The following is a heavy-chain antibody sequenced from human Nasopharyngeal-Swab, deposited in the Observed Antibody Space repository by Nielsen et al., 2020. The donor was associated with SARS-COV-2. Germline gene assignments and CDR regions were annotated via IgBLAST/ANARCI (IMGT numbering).Heavy chain of an antibody. J-gene: IGHJ6*03. Sequence: WVRQAPGQGLEWMGWISAYNGNTNYAQKLQGRVTMTTDTSTSTAYMELRSLGSDDTAVYYCASCSSTSCPPKYYYMDVWGKGTTVTVSS. CDR2: ISAYNGNT. V-gene: IGHV1-18*01. D-gene: IGHD2-2*01. CDR3: ASCSSTSCPPKYYYMDV.